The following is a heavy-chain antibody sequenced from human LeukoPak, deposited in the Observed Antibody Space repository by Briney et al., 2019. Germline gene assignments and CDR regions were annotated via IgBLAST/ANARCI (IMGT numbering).Heavy chain of an antibody. CDR1: GGTFSSYA. J-gene: IGHJ5*02. D-gene: IGHD2-15*01. CDR3: AKDREYGCPDSNKWSHYSWFDP. Sequence: PWETLTLSCAASGGTFSSYAMSWVRQPRGKGLEWVSAISGSGGSAYHADSVKYRFTISRDNTKRTVSLQMNSLRADDTAIYYCAKDREYGCPDSNKWSHYSWFDPWGQGTVVTVSS. CDR2: ISGSGGSA. V-gene: IGHV3-23*01.